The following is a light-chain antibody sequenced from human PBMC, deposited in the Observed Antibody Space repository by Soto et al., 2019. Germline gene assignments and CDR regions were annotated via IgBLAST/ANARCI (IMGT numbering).Light chain of an antibody. CDR2: SNN. Sequence: QSVLTQPPSASGTPGQRVTISCSGSSSNIGSNTVNWYQQLPGTAPKLLIYSNNQRPSGVPDRFSGSKSGTSASLAISGLQSEDEADYYCAAWDDSLNVCVVFGGGTKVTVL. CDR3: AAWDDSLNVCVV. V-gene: IGLV1-44*01. J-gene: IGLJ2*01. CDR1: SSNIGSNT.